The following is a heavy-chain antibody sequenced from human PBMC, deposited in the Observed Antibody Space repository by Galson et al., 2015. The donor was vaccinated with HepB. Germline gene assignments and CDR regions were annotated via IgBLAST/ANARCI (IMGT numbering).Heavy chain of an antibody. J-gene: IGHJ4*02. Sequence: SLRLSCAASGFTFSSYSMNWVRQAPGKGLEWVSSISSSSSYIYYADSVKGRFTISRDNAKNSLYLQMNSLRAEDTAVYYCAAMWWVGDVDGYWGQGTLVTVSS. CDR3: AAMWWVGDVDGY. D-gene: IGHD2-21*01. CDR1: GFTFSSYS. V-gene: IGHV3-21*01. CDR2: ISSSSSYI.